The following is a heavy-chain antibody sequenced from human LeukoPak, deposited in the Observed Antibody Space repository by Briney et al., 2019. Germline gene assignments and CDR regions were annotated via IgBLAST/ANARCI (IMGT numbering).Heavy chain of an antibody. D-gene: IGHD2-2*01. J-gene: IGHJ3*02. CDR3: ARAGVVPAAIPDGFDI. V-gene: IGHV3-53*01. CDR2: IYSGGST. Sequence: GGSLGLSCAASGFTVSSNYMSWVRQAPGKGLEWVSVIYSGGSTYYADSVKGRFTISRDNSKNTLYLQMNSLTAEDTAVYYCARAGVVPAAIPDGFDIWGQGTMVTVSS. CDR1: GFTVSSNY.